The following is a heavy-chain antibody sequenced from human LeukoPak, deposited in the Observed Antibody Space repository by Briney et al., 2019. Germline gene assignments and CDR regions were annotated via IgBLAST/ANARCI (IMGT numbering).Heavy chain of an antibody. CDR2: IDKKDKGYATAT. Sequence: GGSLRLSCAASGLTFSGPAIHGVRQSSGKGLEWVGQIDKKDKGYATATAYAASVKGRFTISRDDSINTAYLQMKSLRTEDTTLYYCSWDSGTYNWFFRWGQGTLVTVSS. CDR3: SWDSGTYNWFFR. D-gene: IGHD1-26*01. V-gene: IGHV3-73*01. J-gene: IGHJ5*02. CDR1: GLTFSGPA.